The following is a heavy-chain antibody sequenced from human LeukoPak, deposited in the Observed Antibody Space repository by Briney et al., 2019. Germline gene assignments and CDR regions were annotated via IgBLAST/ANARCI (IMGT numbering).Heavy chain of an antibody. D-gene: IGHD3-16*02. CDR3: ARGPSYVWGSYRYLSP. CDR2: IYYSGST. Sequence: SETLSLTCTVSGGSVSSSSYYWSWIRQPPGKGLEWIGYIYYSGSTYYNPSLKSRVTISVDTSKNQFSLKLSSVTAADTAVYYCARGPSYVWGSYRYLSPWGQGTLVTVSS. V-gene: IGHV4-61*01. J-gene: IGHJ5*02. CDR1: GGSVSSSSYY.